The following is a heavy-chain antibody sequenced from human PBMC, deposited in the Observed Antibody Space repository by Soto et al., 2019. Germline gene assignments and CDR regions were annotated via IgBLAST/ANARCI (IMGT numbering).Heavy chain of an antibody. CDR2: IYYSGST. V-gene: IGHV4-59*11. J-gene: IGHJ4*02. Sequence: QVQLQESGPGLVKPSETLSLTCTVSGGSIINHYWSWIRQPPGEGLEWIGYIYYSGSTNYNPSLKSRVTISVDTSKNQFSLNLTSLTAADTAIYYCARANWYSEYWGQGTLVTVSS. CDR1: GGSIINHY. CDR3: ARANWYSEY. D-gene: IGHD7-27*01.